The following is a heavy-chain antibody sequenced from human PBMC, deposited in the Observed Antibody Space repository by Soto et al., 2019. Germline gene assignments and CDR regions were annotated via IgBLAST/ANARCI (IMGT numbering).Heavy chain of an antibody. Sequence: ASVKVSCKASGSTFTSYAMHWVRQAPGQRLEWMGWNNAGNGNTKYSQKFQGRVTITRDTSASTAYMELSSLRAEDTAVYYCARDSSSGWSAFAGYYYYYYGMDVWGQGTTVTVSS. CDR3: ARDSSSGWSAFAGYYYYYYGMDV. J-gene: IGHJ6*02. V-gene: IGHV1-3*01. CDR2: NNAGNGNT. D-gene: IGHD6-19*01. CDR1: GSTFTSYA.